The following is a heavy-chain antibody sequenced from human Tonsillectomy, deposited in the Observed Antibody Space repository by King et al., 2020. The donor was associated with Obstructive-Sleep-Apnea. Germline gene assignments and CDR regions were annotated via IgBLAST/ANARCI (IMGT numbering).Heavy chain of an antibody. D-gene: IGHD1-26*01. CDR2: IGTAGDT. CDR3: ARGGATGFDFDY. V-gene: IGHV3-13*01. Sequence: QLVQSGGGLVQPGGSLRLSCAASGFTFSSYDMHWVRQATGKGLEWVSAIGTAGDTYHPGSVKGRFTISRENAKNSLYLQMNSLRAGDTAVYYCARGGATGFDFDYWGQGTLVTVSS. CDR1: GFTFSSYD. J-gene: IGHJ4*02.